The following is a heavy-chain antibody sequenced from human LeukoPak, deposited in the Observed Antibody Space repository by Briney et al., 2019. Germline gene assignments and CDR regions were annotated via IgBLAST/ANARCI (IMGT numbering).Heavy chain of an antibody. CDR3: AKVPYYDFWSGYYGFDY. J-gene: IGHJ4*02. CDR1: GFTFSSYG. Sequence: PGGSLRLSCAASGFTFSSYGMHWVRQAPGKGLEWVAFIRYDGSNKYYADSVKGRFTISRDNSKNTLYLQMNSLRAEDTAVYYCAKVPYYDFWSGYYGFDYWGQGTLVTVSS. D-gene: IGHD3-3*01. CDR2: IRYDGSNK. V-gene: IGHV3-30*02.